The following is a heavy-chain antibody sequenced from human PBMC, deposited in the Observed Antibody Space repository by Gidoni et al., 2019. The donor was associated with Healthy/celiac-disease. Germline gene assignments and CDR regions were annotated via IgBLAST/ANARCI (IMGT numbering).Heavy chain of an antibody. CDR1: GGSISSSSYY. J-gene: IGHJ4*02. V-gene: IGHV4-39*01. Sequence: QLQLQESGPGLVKPSETLSLTCTVSGGSISSSSYYWGWIRQPPGKGLEWIGSIYYSGSTYYNPSLKSRVTISVDTSKNQFSLKLSSVTAADTAVYYCARHGRDFWSGYLDYWGQGTLVTVSS. CDR3: ARHGRDFWSGYLDY. D-gene: IGHD3-3*01. CDR2: IYYSGST.